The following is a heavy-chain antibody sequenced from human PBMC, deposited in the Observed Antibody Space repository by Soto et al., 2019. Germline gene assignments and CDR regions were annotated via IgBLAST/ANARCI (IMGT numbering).Heavy chain of an antibody. CDR2: ISYDGSNK. Sequence: GGSLRLSCAASGFTFSSYGMHWVRQAPGKGLEWVAVISYDGSNKYYADSVKGRFTISRDNSNNTLYLQMNSLRAEDTAGYYCAKDPPGIAVGGTTLDYGGRGTLVTVSS. J-gene: IGHJ4*02. D-gene: IGHD6-19*01. CDR1: GFTFSSYG. CDR3: AKDPPGIAVGGTTLDY. V-gene: IGHV3-30*18.